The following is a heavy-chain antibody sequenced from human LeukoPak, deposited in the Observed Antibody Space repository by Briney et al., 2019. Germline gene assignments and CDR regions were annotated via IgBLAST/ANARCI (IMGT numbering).Heavy chain of an antibody. CDR1: DYTFIRNG. V-gene: IGHV1-18*01. CDR3: ARDYARLGSSGYSYSFDY. D-gene: IGHD3-22*01. CDR2: ISPYNGNT. J-gene: IGHJ4*02. Sequence: GASVKVSCKASDYTFIRNGISWVRQAPGQGLEWMGWISPYNGNTNYAQRLQGRVTMTTDTSTSTDYMELRSLRSDDTAVYYCARDYARLGSSGYSYSFDYWGQGTLVTVSS.